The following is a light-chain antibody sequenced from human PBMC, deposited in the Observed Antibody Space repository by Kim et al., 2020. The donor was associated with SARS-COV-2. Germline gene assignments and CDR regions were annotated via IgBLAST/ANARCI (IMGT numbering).Light chain of an antibody. CDR3: HQYNNWPGT. V-gene: IGKV3-15*01. J-gene: IGKJ1*01. CDR2: GAS. Sequence: VAPGERATLSCRASQSVSSNLAWCQPKPRQPPRLLIHGASTRATDVPARFSGSGAGTEFTLTISSLQSEDFSIYYCHQYNNWPGTFGQGTKVDIK. CDR1: QSVSSN.